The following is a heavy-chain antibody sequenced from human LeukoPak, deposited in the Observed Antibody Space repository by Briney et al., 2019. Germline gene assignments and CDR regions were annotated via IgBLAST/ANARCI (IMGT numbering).Heavy chain of an antibody. CDR1: GFTFSNFW. Sequence: GGSLRLSCTASGFTFSNFWMSWVRQAPGKGLEWVSGINWNGGSTGYADSVKGRFTISRDNAKNSLYLQMNSLRAEDTALYYCARGDGSGYYHAGDYWGQGTLVTVSS. V-gene: IGHV3-20*04. CDR3: ARGDGSGYYHAGDY. J-gene: IGHJ4*02. D-gene: IGHD3-22*01. CDR2: INWNGGST.